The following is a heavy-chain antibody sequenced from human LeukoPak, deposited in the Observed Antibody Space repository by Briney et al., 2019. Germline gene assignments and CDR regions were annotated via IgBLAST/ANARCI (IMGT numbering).Heavy chain of an antibody. CDR2: IYYSGST. Sequence: SETLSLTCTVSGGSISSSSYYWGWIRQPPGKGLEWIGYIYYSGSTNYNPSLKSRVTVSVDTSKNQFSLKLSSVTAADTAVYYWARPVKRVNYYYGMEVWGQGTTVTVSS. CDR1: GGSISSSSYY. J-gene: IGHJ6*02. CDR3: ARPVKRVNYYYGMEV. V-gene: IGHV4-61*05. D-gene: IGHD3-10*01.